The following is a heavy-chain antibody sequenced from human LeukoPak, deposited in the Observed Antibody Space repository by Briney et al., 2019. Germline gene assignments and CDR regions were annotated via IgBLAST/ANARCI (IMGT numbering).Heavy chain of an antibody. Sequence: SEALSLTCTVSGGSISSYYWSWIRPPPGKGLEWIGLIYTSGSTNYNPSLKSRVTMSVDTSKNQFSLKLTSVTAADTAVYYCARQEGTEDYWGQGTLVTVSS. D-gene: IGHD2-8*02. J-gene: IGHJ4*02. CDR2: IYTSGST. CDR3: ARQEGTEDY. CDR1: GGSISSYY. V-gene: IGHV4-4*07.